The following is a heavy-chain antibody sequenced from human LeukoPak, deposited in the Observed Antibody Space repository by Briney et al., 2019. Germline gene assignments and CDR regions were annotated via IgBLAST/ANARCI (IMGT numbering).Heavy chain of an antibody. CDR1: GGSFSGHY. CDR2: INHSGST. D-gene: IGHD1-26*01. J-gene: IGHJ4*02. Sequence: PSETLSLTCAVSGGSFSGHYWNWIRQPPGKGLEWIGEINHSGSTNYNPSLKSRVTISVDTSKNQFSLKLSSVTAADTAVYFCARFRYSGTYHARFDFWGQGTLVTVSS. V-gene: IGHV4-34*01. CDR3: ARFRYSGTYHARFDF.